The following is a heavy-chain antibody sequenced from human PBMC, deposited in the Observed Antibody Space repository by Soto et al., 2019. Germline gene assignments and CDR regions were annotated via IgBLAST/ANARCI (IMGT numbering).Heavy chain of an antibody. CDR1: GFTFSSYD. V-gene: IGHV3-13*01. CDR2: IGTAGDT. D-gene: IGHD3-10*01. J-gene: IGHJ3*02. CDR3: ATSSDYGSWSYPFDI. Sequence: GGSLRLSCAASGFTFSSYDMHWVRQATGKGLEWVSAIGTAGDTYYPGSVKGRFTISRENAKNSLYLQMNSLRAGDTAVYYCATSSDYGSWSYPFDIWGQGTMVTVSS.